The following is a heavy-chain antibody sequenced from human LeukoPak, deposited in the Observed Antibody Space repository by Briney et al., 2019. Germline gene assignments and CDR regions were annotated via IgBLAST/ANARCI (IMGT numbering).Heavy chain of an antibody. CDR2: ISSSGSTI. V-gene: IGHV3-48*03. CDR3: ARDPYSGNYGNYYYYYMDV. D-gene: IGHD1-26*01. CDR1: GFTFSSYE. J-gene: IGHJ6*03. Sequence: PGGSLRLSCVASGFTFSSYEMTWVRQAPGKGLEWLSYISSSGSTIYYADSVKGRFTVSRDNAKNSLYLQMSSLSPDDTAVYFCARDPYSGNYGNYYYYYMDVWGKGTTVTISS.